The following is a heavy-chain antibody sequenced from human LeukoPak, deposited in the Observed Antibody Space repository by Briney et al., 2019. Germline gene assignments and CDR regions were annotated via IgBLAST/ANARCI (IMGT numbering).Heavy chain of an antibody. V-gene: IGHV3-48*03. CDR3: ARDRGYCSGGSCYWFDP. CDR1: GFTFSSYE. J-gene: IGHJ5*02. D-gene: IGHD2-15*01. Sequence: GGSLRLSCAASGFTFSSYEMNWVRQAPGKGLEWVSYISSSGSTIYSADSAKGRFTISRDNSKNTLYLQMNSLRAEDTAVYYCARDRGYCSGGSCYWFDPWGQGTLVTVSS. CDR2: ISSSGSTI.